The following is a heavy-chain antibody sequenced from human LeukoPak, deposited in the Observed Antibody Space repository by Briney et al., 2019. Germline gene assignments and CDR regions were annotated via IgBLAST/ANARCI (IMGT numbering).Heavy chain of an antibody. Sequence: SETLSLTCTVSGGSISGYYWSWIRQPPGKGLEWIGYIYYSGNTNYNPSLKSRVTISVDTSKNQISLKLSSVTAADTAVYYCASHKWLAPFDPWGQGTLVTVSS. CDR1: GGSISGYY. CDR3: ASHKWLAPFDP. V-gene: IGHV4-59*08. CDR2: IYYSGNT. J-gene: IGHJ5*02. D-gene: IGHD6-19*01.